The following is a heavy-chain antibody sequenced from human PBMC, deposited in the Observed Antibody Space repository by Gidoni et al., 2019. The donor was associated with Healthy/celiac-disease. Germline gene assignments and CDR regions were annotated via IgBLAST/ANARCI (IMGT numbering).Heavy chain of an antibody. CDR2: IYYSGST. D-gene: IGHD4-17*01. CDR1: GGSISSYY. Sequence: QVQLQESGPGLVKPSETLSLTCTVSGGSISSYYWSWIRQPPGKGLEWIGYIYYSGSTNYNPSLKSRVTISVDTSKNQFSLKLSSVTAADTAVYYCARHLTTGLAIAWMANYYYYGMDVWGQGTTVTVSS. J-gene: IGHJ6*02. V-gene: IGHV4-59*08. CDR3: ARHLTTGLAIAWMANYYYYGMDV.